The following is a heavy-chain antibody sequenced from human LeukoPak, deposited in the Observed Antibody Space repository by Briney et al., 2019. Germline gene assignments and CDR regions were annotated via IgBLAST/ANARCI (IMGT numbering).Heavy chain of an antibody. CDR3: AREVIEYSSGWYYFDY. CDR1: GYTFTGYY. Sequence: ASVKVSCKASGYTFTGYYMHWVRQAPGQGLEWMGWINPNSGGTNYAQKFQGRVTMTRDTSISTAYMELSRLRSDDTAVYYCAREVIEYSSGWYYFDYWGQRTLVTVSS. J-gene: IGHJ4*02. CDR2: INPNSGGT. V-gene: IGHV1-2*02. D-gene: IGHD6-19*01.